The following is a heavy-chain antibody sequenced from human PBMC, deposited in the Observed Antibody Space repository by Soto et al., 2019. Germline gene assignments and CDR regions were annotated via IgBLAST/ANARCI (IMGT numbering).Heavy chain of an antibody. CDR2: IYYSGTA. Sequence: QLQLRESGPGLVKPSETLSLTCTVSGGAIIGSGFHWAWIRQPPGKGLEWTGSIYYSGTANYSPSLKSRLTIDVDTSKHQFSLRLSSVTAAETAVYYCATRSGDYVGWFDPWGQGTRVTVSS. CDR3: ATRSGDYVGWFDP. CDR1: GGAIIGSGFH. V-gene: IGHV4-39*01. D-gene: IGHD4-17*01. J-gene: IGHJ5*02.